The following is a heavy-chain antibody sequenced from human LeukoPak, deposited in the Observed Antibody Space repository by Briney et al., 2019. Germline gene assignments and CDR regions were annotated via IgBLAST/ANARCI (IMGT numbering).Heavy chain of an antibody. J-gene: IGHJ4*02. CDR2: VYYSGST. CDR3: ARPSSGMIKWGYFDY. Sequence: SETLSLTCTVSGGSISSYYWSWIRQPPGKGLGWIGDVYYSGSTNSNPSLKSRVTISVDTSKNQFSLKLSSVTAADTAVYYCARPSSGMIKWGYFDYWGQGTLVTVSS. D-gene: IGHD5-12*01. V-gene: IGHV4-59*01. CDR1: GGSISSYY.